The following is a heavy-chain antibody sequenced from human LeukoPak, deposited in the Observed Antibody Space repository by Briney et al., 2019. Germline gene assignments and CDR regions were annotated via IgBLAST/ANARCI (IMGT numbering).Heavy chain of an antibody. V-gene: IGHV3-53*01. J-gene: IGHJ5*02. CDR3: ARVPFVVMGVTGNWFDP. D-gene: IGHD2-8*01. CDR1: GFTFSSYE. Sequence: TGGSLRLSCAASGFTFSSYEMNWVRQAPGKGLEWVSVIYSGGSTYYADSVKGRFTISRDNSKNTLYLQMNSLRAEDTAVYYCARVPFVVMGVTGNWFDPWGQGTLVTVSS. CDR2: IYSGGST.